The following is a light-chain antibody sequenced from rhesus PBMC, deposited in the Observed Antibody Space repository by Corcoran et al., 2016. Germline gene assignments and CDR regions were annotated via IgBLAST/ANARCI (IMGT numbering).Light chain of an antibody. CDR3: SSYASSSTFI. CDR1: SSDIGGYNR. CDR2: EVS. V-gene: IGLV2-13*03. J-gene: IGLJ1*01. Sequence: QAAPTQSPSVSGSPGPSVTISCPGTSSDIGGYNRVSWYQQHPGQAPKLMIYEVSKRPSGVSDRFSGSKYDNTASLTISGLQAEDEADYYCSSYASSSTFIFGAGTRLTVL.